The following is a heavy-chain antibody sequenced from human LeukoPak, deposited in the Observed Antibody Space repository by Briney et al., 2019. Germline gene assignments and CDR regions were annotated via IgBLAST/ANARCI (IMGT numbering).Heavy chain of an antibody. D-gene: IGHD1-20*01. Sequence: GESLKISCATSGFIFSGSDIHWVRQASGRGLEWVGRIRTKLRNYATAYAASVKGRFTISRDDSGDTAYLHMNSLKTEDTAVYYCTTYISGHYWGQGTLVTVSS. J-gene: IGHJ4*02. CDR1: GFIFSGSD. V-gene: IGHV3-73*01. CDR2: IRTKLRNYAT. CDR3: TTYISGHY.